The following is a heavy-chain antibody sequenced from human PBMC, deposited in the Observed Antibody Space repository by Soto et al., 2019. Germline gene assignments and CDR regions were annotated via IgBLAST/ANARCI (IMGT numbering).Heavy chain of an antibody. V-gene: IGHV1-69*05. D-gene: IGHD3-10*01. CDR2: IIPIFGTA. CDR1: GGTFSSYA. Sequence: QVQLVQSGAEVKKPGSSVKVSCKASGGTFSSYAISWVRQAPGQGLEWMGGIIPIFGTANYAQKFQGRVKIPPDESPSPAYRERGGLKSEDTGGYYGSGGGGGTNAFDIWGQGTMVTVSS. CDR3: SGGGGGTNAFDI. J-gene: IGHJ3*02.